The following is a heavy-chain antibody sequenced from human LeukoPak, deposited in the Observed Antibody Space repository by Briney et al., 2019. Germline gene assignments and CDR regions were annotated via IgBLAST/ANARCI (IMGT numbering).Heavy chain of an antibody. CDR2: IWYEERTK. Sequence: GGSLRLSCAASGFTFSSYGMDWVRQAPGKGLEWVATIWYEERTKYYIDSVKGRFTISRDNSKNTFYLQMNSLRVDDTAIYYCAKEGIYLKSSLEDWGQGTLVTVSS. J-gene: IGHJ4*02. CDR3: AKEGIYLKSSLED. CDR1: GFTFSSYG. V-gene: IGHV3-33*06. D-gene: IGHD5-12*01.